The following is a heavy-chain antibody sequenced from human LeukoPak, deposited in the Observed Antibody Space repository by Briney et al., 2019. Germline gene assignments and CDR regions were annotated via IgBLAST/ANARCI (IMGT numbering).Heavy chain of an antibody. CDR2: VYYSGST. D-gene: IGHD6-13*01. CDR1: GGSITSSSYY. CDR3: ARVAYSSSWYGGFDY. J-gene: IGHJ4*02. V-gene: IGHV4-39*07. Sequence: PSETLSLTCTVSGGSITSSSYYWGWIRQPPGKGLEWIGNVYYSGSTSYNPSLKSRVTISVDTSKNQFSLKLSSVTAADTAVYYCARVAYSSSWYGGFDYWGQGTLVTVSS.